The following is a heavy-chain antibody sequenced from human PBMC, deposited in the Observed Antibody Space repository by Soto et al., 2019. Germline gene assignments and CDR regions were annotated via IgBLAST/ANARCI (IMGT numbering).Heavy chain of an antibody. Sequence: EVQLVESGGGLVQPGGSLRLSCAASGFTFSSYWMHWVRQAPGKGLVWVSRINSDGSSTSYADSVKGRFTISRDNAKNTLYLQMNSLRAEDTAVYYCASSADGDYGESYFDHWGQGTLVTVSS. CDR1: GFTFSSYW. CDR3: ASSADGDYGESYFDH. V-gene: IGHV3-74*01. J-gene: IGHJ4*02. CDR2: INSDGSST. D-gene: IGHD4-17*01.